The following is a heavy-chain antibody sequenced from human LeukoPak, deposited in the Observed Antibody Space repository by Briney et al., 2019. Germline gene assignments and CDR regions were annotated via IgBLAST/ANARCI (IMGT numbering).Heavy chain of an antibody. CDR3: ARGVYGDFYFDF. V-gene: IGHV1-3*01. CDR1: GYTFTAYA. Sequence: ASVKVSCKASGYTFTAYAMHWVRLAPGQRPEWMGWINAGIGNTRYSQEFQGRVTITRDTSASTAYMELSSLKSEDTAVYYCARGVYGDFYFDFWGQGTLVTVSS. D-gene: IGHD4-17*01. CDR2: INAGIGNT. J-gene: IGHJ4*02.